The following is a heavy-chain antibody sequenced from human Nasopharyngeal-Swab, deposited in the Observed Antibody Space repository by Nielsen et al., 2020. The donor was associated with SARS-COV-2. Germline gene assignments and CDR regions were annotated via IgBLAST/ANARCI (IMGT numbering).Heavy chain of an antibody. D-gene: IGHD2-2*01. V-gene: IGHV5-51*01. CDR3: ARSMPSRYYYYGMDV. Sequence: GESLQISCKGSGYSFTSYWIGWVRQMPGKGLEWMGIIYPGDSDTRCSPSFQGQVTISADKSISTAYLQWSSLKASDTAMYYCARSMPSRYYYYGMDVWGQGTTVTVSS. CDR1: GYSFTSYW. CDR2: IYPGDSDT. J-gene: IGHJ6*02.